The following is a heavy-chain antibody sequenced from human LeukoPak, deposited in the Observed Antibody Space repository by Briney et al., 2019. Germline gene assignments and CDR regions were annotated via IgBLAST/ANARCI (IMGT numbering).Heavy chain of an antibody. V-gene: IGHV4-30-2*03. Sequence: PSQTLSLTCAVSGGSISSGDNSWSWIRQPPGKGLEWIGSIYYSKNTYYNPSLKSRVTISADTSKNQFSLTLGSVSATDTAVYYCVSPRGFSYGYFDYWGQGTLVTVSS. CDR2: IYYSKNT. CDR3: VSPRGFSYGYFDY. J-gene: IGHJ4*02. D-gene: IGHD5-18*01. CDR1: GGSISSGDNS.